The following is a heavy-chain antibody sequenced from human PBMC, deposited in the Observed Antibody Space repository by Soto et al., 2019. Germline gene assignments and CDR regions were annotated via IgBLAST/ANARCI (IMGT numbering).Heavy chain of an antibody. CDR3: ALGDSSPYYYYYGMDV. D-gene: IGHD6-13*01. V-gene: IGHV1-69*13. Sequence: SVKVSGKASGGTCSSYAISCVLQSPLQGLEWMGGIIPIFGTANYAQKFQGRVTITADESTSTAYMELSSLRSEDTAVYYCALGDSSPYYYYYGMDVWGQGTTVTVSS. CDR2: IIPIFGTA. CDR1: GGTCSSYA. J-gene: IGHJ6*02.